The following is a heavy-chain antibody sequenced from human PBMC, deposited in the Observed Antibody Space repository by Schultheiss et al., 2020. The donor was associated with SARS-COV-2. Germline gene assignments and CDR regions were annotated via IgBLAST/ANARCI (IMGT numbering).Heavy chain of an antibody. CDR2: INPNSGGT. Sequence: ASVKVSCKASGGTFSSYAISWVRQAPGRGLEWMGWINPNSGGTNYAQKFQGRVTMTRDTSISTAYMELSRLRSDDTAVYYCARDRRDGYKSADYWGQGTLVTVSS. CDR1: GGTFSSYA. CDR3: ARDRRDGYKSADY. D-gene: IGHD5-24*01. V-gene: IGHV1-2*02. J-gene: IGHJ4*02.